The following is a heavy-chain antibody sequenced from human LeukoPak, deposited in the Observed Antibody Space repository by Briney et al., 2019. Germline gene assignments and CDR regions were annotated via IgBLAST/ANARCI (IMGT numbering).Heavy chain of an antibody. V-gene: IGHV3-23*01. CDR1: GFTFSNYA. CDR3: ARYCTGSNCSAGGNYYGMDV. D-gene: IGHD2-8*02. J-gene: IGHJ6*02. CDR2: ISGSGGST. Sequence: GESLRISCAASGFTFSNYAMTWVRQAPGKGLEWVSAISGSGGSTYYADFVKGRFTISRDNSKSTLYLQMNSLRAEDTALYYCARYCTGSNCSAGGNYYGMDVWGQGTTVTVSS.